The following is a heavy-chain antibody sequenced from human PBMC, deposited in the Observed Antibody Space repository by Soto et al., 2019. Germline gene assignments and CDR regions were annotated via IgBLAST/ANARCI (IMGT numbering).Heavy chain of an antibody. CDR1: GGTFSSYA. CDR3: ARGSRYCSGGSCYFLPGIDY. J-gene: IGHJ4*02. D-gene: IGHD2-15*01. V-gene: IGHV1-69*12. Sequence: QVQLVQSGAEVKKPGSSVKVSCKASGGTFSSYAISWVRQAPGQGLEWMGGIIPIFGTANYAQKFQGRVRITADDSTSTAYMELSSLRSEDTAVYYCARGSRYCSGGSCYFLPGIDYWGQGTLVTVSS. CDR2: IIPIFGTA.